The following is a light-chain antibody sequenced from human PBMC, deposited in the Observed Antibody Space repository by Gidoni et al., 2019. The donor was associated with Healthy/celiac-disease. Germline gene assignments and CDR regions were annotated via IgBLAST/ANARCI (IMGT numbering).Light chain of an antibody. CDR3: QQRSNSFT. CDR2: DAS. CDR1: QGVSSY. Sequence: IVLTQSPATLSLSPGERATLSCRASQGVSSYLAWYQQKPGQAPRLLIYDASNRATGIPARFSGSGPGTDFTLTISSLEPEDFAVYYCQQRSNSFTFGPGTKVDIK. J-gene: IGKJ3*01. V-gene: IGKV3D-11*01.